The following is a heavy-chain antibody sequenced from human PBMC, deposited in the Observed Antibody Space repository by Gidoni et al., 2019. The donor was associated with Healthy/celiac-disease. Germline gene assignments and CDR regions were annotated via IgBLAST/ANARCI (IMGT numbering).Heavy chain of an antibody. J-gene: IGHJ4*02. CDR3: ARLSITMVRGVMGPFDY. CDR1: GGSFSGYY. V-gene: IGHV4-34*01. CDR2: INHSGST. D-gene: IGHD3-10*01. Sequence: QVQLQQWGAGLLKPSETLSLTCAVYGGSFSGYYWSWIRQPPGKGLEWIGEINHSGSTNSNPSLKSRVTISVDTSKNQFSLKLSSVTAADTAVYYCARLSITMVRGVMGPFDYWGQGTLVTVSS.